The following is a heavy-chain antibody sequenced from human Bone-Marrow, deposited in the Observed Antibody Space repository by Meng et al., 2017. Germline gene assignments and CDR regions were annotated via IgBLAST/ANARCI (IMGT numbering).Heavy chain of an antibody. CDR3: ARERTIVVVKNDAFDI. CDR1: GGTFSSYA. D-gene: IGHD2-21*01. V-gene: IGHV1-69*06. J-gene: IGHJ3*02. Sequence: SVKVSCKASGGTFSSYAISWVRQAPGQGLEWMGGIIPIFGTANYAQKFQGRVTITADNSTSTAYMELSSLRSEDTAVYYCARERTIVVVKNDAFDIWGQGTMVTVSS. CDR2: IIPIFGTA.